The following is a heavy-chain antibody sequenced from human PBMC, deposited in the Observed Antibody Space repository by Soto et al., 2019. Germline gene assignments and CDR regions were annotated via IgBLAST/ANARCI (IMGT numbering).Heavy chain of an antibody. CDR2: IYYSGST. CDR3: ARDIGIAVAGTPPGWFDP. CDR1: GGSISSYY. V-gene: IGHV4-59*01. D-gene: IGHD6-19*01. Sequence: SETLSLTCTVSGGSISSYYWSWIRQPPGKGLEWIGYIYYSGSTNYNPSLKSRVTISVDTSKNQFSLKLSSVTAADTAVYYCARDIGIAVAGTPPGWFDPWGQGTLVTVSS. J-gene: IGHJ5*02.